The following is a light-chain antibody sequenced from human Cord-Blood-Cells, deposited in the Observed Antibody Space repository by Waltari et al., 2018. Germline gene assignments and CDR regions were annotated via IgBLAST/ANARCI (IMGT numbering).Light chain of an antibody. CDR2: GAS. CDR3: QQYGSSPYT. V-gene: IGKV3-20*01. Sequence: EIVLTQSPGTLSLSPGERATLSCRASQSVSSSYLAWYQQKPGQAPRLLIYGASSRATGIPDRLSGSGSGTDVTLTISRLEPEDFAVYYWQQYGSSPYTFGQGTKLEIK. J-gene: IGKJ2*01. CDR1: QSVSSSY.